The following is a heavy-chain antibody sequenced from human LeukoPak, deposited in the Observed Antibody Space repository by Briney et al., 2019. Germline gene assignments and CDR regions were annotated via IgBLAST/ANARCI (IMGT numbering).Heavy chain of an antibody. V-gene: IGHV4-59*01. CDR2: IYYSGST. CDR3: ASTRLGQWLVYYFDY. Sequence: SETLSLTCTVSGGSISSYYWSWIRQPPGKGLEWIGYIYYSGSTNYNPSLKSRVTISVDTSKNQFSLKLSSVTAADTAVYYCASTRLGQWLVYYFDYWGQGTLVTASS. CDR1: GGSISSYY. D-gene: IGHD6-19*01. J-gene: IGHJ4*02.